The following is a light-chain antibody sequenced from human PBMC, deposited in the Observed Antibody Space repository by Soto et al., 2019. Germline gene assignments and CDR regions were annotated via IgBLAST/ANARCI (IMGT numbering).Light chain of an antibody. Sequence: EIVLTQSPGTLSLSPGERATLSXRASQSVSSSYLAWYQKKPGQAPRLXXYGASSRATGIPDRFSGSGSGTDFTLTISRLEPEDFAVYYCQQYGSSPPITFGQGTRLEIK. V-gene: IGKV3-20*01. CDR2: GAS. CDR3: QQYGSSPPIT. CDR1: QSVSSSY. J-gene: IGKJ5*01.